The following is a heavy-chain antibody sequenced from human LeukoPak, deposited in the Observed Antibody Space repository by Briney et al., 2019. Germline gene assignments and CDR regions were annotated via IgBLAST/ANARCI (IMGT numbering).Heavy chain of an antibody. CDR1: GFTFSSYS. V-gene: IGHV3-23*01. CDR2: ISGSGGST. Sequence: AGGSLRLSCAASGFTFSSYSMNWVRQAPGKGLEWVSAISGSGGSTYYADSVKGRFTISRDNSKNTLYLQMNSLRAEDTAVYYCAKTAPGGGYFDYWGQGTLVTVSS. J-gene: IGHJ4*02. CDR3: AKTAPGGGYFDY. D-gene: IGHD3-10*01.